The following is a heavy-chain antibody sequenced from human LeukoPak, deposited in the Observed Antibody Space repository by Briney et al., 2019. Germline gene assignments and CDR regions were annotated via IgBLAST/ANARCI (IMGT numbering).Heavy chain of an antibody. Sequence: PSETLSLTCTVSGGSISSYYWSWIRQPPGKGLEWIGYIYYSGSTNYNPSLKSRVTISVDTSKNQFSLKLSSVTAADTAVYYCGRGSSDFDYWGQGTLVTVSS. CDR3: GRGSSDFDY. CDR2: IYYSGST. CDR1: GGSISSYY. D-gene: IGHD6-6*01. V-gene: IGHV4-59*01. J-gene: IGHJ4*02.